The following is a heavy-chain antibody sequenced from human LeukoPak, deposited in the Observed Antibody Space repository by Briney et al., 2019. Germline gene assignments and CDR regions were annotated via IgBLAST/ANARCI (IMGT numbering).Heavy chain of an antibody. Sequence: GGSLRLSCAASGFTFSTYAMHWVRQAPGKGLEYVSAIKNNGGGTYYASSVQGRFTVSRDNSRSTLYLQMDSLRPDDMAIYYCARVQSTVRGIQGPFDRWGQGTLVTVS. CDR1: GFTFSTYA. V-gene: IGHV3-64*01. D-gene: IGHD3-10*01. J-gene: IGHJ4*02. CDR3: ARVQSTVRGIQGPFDR. CDR2: IKNNGGGT.